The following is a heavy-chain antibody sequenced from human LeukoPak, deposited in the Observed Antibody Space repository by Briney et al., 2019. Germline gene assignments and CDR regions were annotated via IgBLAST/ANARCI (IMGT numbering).Heavy chain of an antibody. V-gene: IGHV4-4*07. CDR3: ARELEDIVVVVAATEAAFDI. CDR2: IYTSGST. J-gene: IGHJ3*02. CDR1: GGSISSYY. D-gene: IGHD2-15*01. Sequence: PSETLSLTRTVSGGSISSYYWSWIRQPAGKGLEWIGRIYTSGSTNYNPSPKSRATMSVDTSKNQFSLKLSSVTAADTAVYYCARELEDIVVVVAATEAAFDIWGQGTMVTVSS.